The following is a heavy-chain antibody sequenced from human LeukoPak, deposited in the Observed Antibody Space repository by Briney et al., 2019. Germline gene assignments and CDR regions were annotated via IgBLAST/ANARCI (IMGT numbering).Heavy chain of an antibody. CDR3: ARVDEGRNGVTVGY. J-gene: IGHJ4*02. Sequence: GSLRLSCAASGFIFSSYAMTWVRQAPGKGLEWVSAISGSGRSTYYADSVKGRFTISRDNAKNSLYLQMNSLRAEDTAVYYCARVDEGRNGVTVGYWGQGTLVTVSP. V-gene: IGHV3-23*01. D-gene: IGHD2-8*01. CDR1: GFIFSSYA. CDR2: ISGSGRST.